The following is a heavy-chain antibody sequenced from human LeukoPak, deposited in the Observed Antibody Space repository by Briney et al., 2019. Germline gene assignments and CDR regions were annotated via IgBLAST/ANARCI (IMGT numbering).Heavy chain of an antibody. D-gene: IGHD3-22*01. Sequence: PGGSLRLSCAASGFTFSSYGMHWVRQAPGKGLEWVAVISYDGSNKYYADSVKGRFTISRDNSKNTLYLQMNSLRAEDTAVYYCAKGLYYYYDSSGTWFDPWGQGTLVTVSS. CDR3: AKGLYYYYDSSGTWFDP. CDR1: GFTFSSYG. V-gene: IGHV3-30*18. J-gene: IGHJ5*02. CDR2: ISYDGSNK.